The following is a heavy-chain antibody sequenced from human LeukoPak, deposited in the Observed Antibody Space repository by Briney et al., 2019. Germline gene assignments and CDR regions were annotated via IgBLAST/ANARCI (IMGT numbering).Heavy chain of an antibody. D-gene: IGHD2-21*02. CDR1: GYSISSGYY. Sequence: SETLSLTCTVSGYSISSGYYWGWIRQPPGKGLEWIGSIYHSGSTYYNPSLKSRVTISVDTSKNQFSLKLSSVTAADTAVYYCAGHIVVVTAIQTSLDYWGQGTLVTVSS. V-gene: IGHV4-38-2*02. CDR2: IYHSGST. J-gene: IGHJ4*02. CDR3: AGHIVVVTAIQTSLDY.